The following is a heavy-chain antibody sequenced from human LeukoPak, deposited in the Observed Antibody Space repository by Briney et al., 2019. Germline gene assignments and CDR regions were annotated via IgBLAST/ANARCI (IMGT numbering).Heavy chain of an antibody. V-gene: IGHV3-23*01. D-gene: IGHD3-22*01. J-gene: IGHJ3*02. Sequence: GGSLRLSCAASGFTFSSYAMSWVRQAPGKGLEWVSAISGSGGSTYYADSVKGRFTISRDNSKNTLYLQMNSLRAEDTAVYYCARDARYYYDSSGYYADDAFDIWGQGTMVTVSS. CDR3: ARDARYYYDSSGYYADDAFDI. CDR2: ISGSGGST. CDR1: GFTFSSYA.